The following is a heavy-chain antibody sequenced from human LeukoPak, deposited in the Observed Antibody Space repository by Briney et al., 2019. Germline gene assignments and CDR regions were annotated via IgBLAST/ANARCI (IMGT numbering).Heavy chain of an antibody. CDR2: ISSSSSYI. V-gene: IGHV3-21*01. Sequence: GGSLRLSCAASGFTFSSYSMNWVRQAPGKGLEWVSSISSSSSYIYYADSVKGRFTISRDNAKNSLYLQMNSLRAEDTAVYYCASSVAGIHWFDPWGQGTLVTVSS. CDR1: GFTFSSYS. D-gene: IGHD6-19*01. CDR3: ASSVAGIHWFDP. J-gene: IGHJ5*02.